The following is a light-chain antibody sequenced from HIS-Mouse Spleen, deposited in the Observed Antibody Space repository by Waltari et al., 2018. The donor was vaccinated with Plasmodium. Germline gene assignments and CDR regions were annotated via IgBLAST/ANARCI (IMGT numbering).Light chain of an antibody. CDR3: QQYYSYPLT. V-gene: IGKV1-8*01. CDR2: AAA. J-gene: IGKJ4*01. CDR1: QGISSY. Sequence: AILMTQSPSSFSSSTGDRVTITCRASQGISSYLAWYQQKPGKAPKLLIYAAATLQSGVPSRFSGSGSGTDFTLTISCLQSEDFATYYCQQYYSYPLTIGGGTKVEIK.